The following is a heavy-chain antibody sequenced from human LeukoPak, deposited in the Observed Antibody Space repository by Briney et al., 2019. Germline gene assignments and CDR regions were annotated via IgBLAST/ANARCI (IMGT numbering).Heavy chain of an antibody. D-gene: IGHD3-10*01. CDR1: GGTFSSYA. Sequence: SVKVSCKASGGTFSSYAISWVRQAPGQGLEWMGGIIPIFGTANYAQKFQGRVTITADKSTSTAYMELSSLRSEDTAVYYCARDPQGGTMVQGVIKYYYYGMDVWGKGTTVTVSS. V-gene: IGHV1-69*06. J-gene: IGHJ6*04. CDR3: ARDPQGGTMVQGVIKYYYYGMDV. CDR2: IIPIFGTA.